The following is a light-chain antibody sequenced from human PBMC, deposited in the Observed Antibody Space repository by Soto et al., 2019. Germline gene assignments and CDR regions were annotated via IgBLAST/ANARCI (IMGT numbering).Light chain of an antibody. CDR3: CSFAGSSTS. Sequence: LTQPASVSGSPGQSITISCTGTSSDVGTYKPVSWYQQYPGKAPKVIIYDDTKRPSGVSSRFSGSKSGNTASLTISGLQAEDEADYYCCSFAGSSTSFGGGTK. CDR2: DDT. J-gene: IGLJ3*02. V-gene: IGLV2-23*01. CDR1: SSDVGTYKP.